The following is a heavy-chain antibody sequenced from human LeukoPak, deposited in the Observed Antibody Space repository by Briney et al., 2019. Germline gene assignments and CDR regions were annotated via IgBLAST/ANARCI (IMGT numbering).Heavy chain of an antibody. V-gene: IGHV4-39*01. J-gene: IGHJ5*02. CDR2: ISYSGTT. Sequence: SETLSLTCTVSGGSISSSSGYYWGWIRQPPGKGLVWIGSISYSGTTYYNPSLKSRVTIFEDTSKNQFSLKLSSVTAADTAVYYCARLLRRDNWFDPWGQETLVTVSS. D-gene: IGHD2/OR15-2a*01. CDR1: GGSISSSSGYY. CDR3: ARLLRRDNWFDP.